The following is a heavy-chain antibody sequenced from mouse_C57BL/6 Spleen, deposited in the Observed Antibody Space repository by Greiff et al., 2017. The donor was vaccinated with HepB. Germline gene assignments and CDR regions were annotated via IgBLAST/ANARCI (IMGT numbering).Heavy chain of an antibody. CDR1: GYAFSSYW. D-gene: IGHD2-2*01. J-gene: IGHJ2*01. CDR2: IYPGDGDT. V-gene: IGHV1-80*01. Sequence: QVQLKQSGAELVKPGASVKISCKASGYAFSSYWMNWVKQRPGKGLEWIGQIYPGDGDTNYNGKFKGKATLTADKSSSTAYMQLSSLTSEDSAVYFCARRGIWLRRRGYYFDYWGQGTTLTVSS. CDR3: ARRGIWLRRRGYYFDY.